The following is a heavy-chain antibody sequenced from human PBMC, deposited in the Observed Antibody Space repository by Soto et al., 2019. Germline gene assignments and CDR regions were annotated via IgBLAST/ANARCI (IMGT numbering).Heavy chain of an antibody. V-gene: IGHV3-30*18. CDR2: ISYDGSNK. CDR1: GFTFSSYG. Sequence: PGGSLRLSCAASGFTFSSYGMHWVRQAPGKGLEWVAVISYDGSNKYYADSVKGRFTISRDNSKNTLYLQMNSLRAEDTAVYYCAKTPLYCTNGVCYTVGYYYYGMDVWGQGTTVTVSS. J-gene: IGHJ6*02. CDR3: AKTPLYCTNGVCYTVGYYYYGMDV. D-gene: IGHD2-8*01.